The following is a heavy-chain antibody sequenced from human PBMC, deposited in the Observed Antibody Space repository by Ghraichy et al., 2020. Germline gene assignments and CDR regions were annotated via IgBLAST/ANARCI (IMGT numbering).Heavy chain of an antibody. V-gene: IGHV3-48*02. CDR2: ITSSIRTK. J-gene: IGHJ6*02. Sequence: RGSLRLSCVGSGFTFSSYSMNWVRQSPGKGLEWVSYITSSIRTKGYADSVRGRFTISRDNAQNSLYLEMNSLRDEDTAIYFCARASKVVRFFYFDGMDVWGQGTTVTVSS. CDR1: GFTFSSYS. D-gene: IGHD4-23*01. CDR3: ARASKVVRFFYFDGMDV.